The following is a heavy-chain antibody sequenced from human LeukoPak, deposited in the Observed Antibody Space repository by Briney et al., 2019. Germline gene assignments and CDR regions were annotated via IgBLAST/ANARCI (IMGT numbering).Heavy chain of an antibody. J-gene: IGHJ4*01. V-gene: IGHV3-66*01. Sequence: GGSLRLSCVVSGATVNSNYMSWVRQAPGKGLEWVSVIYSGGSTYYADSVKGRFTISRDISKNTLYLQMNDLRAEDTAVYYCARDFSGYWGQGTLVTVSS. CDR2: IYSGGST. CDR3: ARDFSGY. D-gene: IGHD3-10*01. CDR1: GATVNSNY.